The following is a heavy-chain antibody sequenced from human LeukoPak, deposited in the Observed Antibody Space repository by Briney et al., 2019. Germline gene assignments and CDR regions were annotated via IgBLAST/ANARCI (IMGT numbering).Heavy chain of an antibody. J-gene: IGHJ3*02. CDR1: GGTFSSYA. V-gene: IGHV1-69*01. Sequence: GASVKVSCKASGGTFSSYAISWVRQAPGQGLEWMGGIIPIFGTANYAQKFQGRVTITADESTSTAYIELSSLRSEDPAVYYCAREFYSGSYWGSHDAFDIWGQGTMVTVSS. D-gene: IGHD1-26*01. CDR2: IIPIFGTA. CDR3: AREFYSGSYWGSHDAFDI.